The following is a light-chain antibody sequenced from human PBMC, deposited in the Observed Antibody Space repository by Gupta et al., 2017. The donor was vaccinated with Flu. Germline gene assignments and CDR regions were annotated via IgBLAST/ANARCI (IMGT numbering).Light chain of an antibody. Sequence: EIVLTQSPGTLSLSPGERATLTCRASQSVSSTYLAWYQQKPGQAPRLLIYSVSSRATGIPDRFSGSGSGTDFTLTISRLEPEDFAVYYCQQYDISPFNFGQGTKVEIK. CDR2: SVS. CDR1: QSVSSTY. CDR3: QQYDISPFN. V-gene: IGKV3-20*01. J-gene: IGKJ2*01.